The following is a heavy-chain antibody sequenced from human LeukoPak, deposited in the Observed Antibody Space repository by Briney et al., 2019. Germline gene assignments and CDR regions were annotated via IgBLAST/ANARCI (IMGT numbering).Heavy chain of an antibody. CDR3: ARYGPEWLRHHNWFDP. J-gene: IGHJ5*02. Sequence: GASVKVSCKASGYTFTSYDINWVRQATGQGLEWMGWMNPNSGNTGYAQKFQGRVTMTRNTSISTAYVELSSLRSEDTAVYYCARYGPEWLRHHNWFDPWGQGTLVTVSS. D-gene: IGHD5-12*01. CDR1: GYTFTSYD. V-gene: IGHV1-8*01. CDR2: MNPNSGNT.